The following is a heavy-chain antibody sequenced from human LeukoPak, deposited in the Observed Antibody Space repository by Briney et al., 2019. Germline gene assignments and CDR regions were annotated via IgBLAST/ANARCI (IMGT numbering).Heavy chain of an antibody. V-gene: IGHV3-49*03. CDR2: IRGKAYGGTT. Sequence: GGSLRLSCTASGFNFGDYVMSWFRQAPGKGLEWVGFIRGKAYGGTTEYAASVKGRFIISRDDSKSIAYLQMYSLKSEDTAVYYCTRGSDTIFGVSRDGFDYWGQGTLVTVSS. J-gene: IGHJ4*02. D-gene: IGHD3-3*01. CDR1: GFNFGDYV. CDR3: TRGSDTIFGVSRDGFDY.